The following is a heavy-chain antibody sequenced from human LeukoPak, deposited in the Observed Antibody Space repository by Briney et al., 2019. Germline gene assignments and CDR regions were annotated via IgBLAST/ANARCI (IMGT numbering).Heavy chain of an antibody. D-gene: IGHD3-10*01. CDR2: INPNIGVT. J-gene: IGHJ4*02. V-gene: IGHV1-2*02. CDR1: GYTFTGYY. CDR3: ARDRIASIYYGSGSYYNAFGY. Sequence: ASVKVSCKASGYTFTGYYMNWVRQAPGQGLEWMGWINPNIGVTNYAQKFQGRVTMTRDTSISTAYMELSRLRSDDTAVYYCARDRIASIYYGSGSYYNAFGYWGQGTLVTVAS.